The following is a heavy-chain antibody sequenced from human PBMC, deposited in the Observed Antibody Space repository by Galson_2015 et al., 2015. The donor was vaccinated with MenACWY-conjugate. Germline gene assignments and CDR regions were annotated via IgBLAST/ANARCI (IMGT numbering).Heavy chain of an antibody. CDR2: ISGSGGST. V-gene: IGHV3-23*01. CDR1: GFTFSSYA. D-gene: IGHD1-26*01. CDR3: AKDPIPDSVGADY. Sequence: SLRLSCAASGFTFSSYAMSWVRQAPGKGLEWVSAISGSGGSTYYADSVKGRFTISRDNSKNTLYLQMNSLRAEDTAVYYCAKDPIPDSVGADYWGQGTLVTVSS. J-gene: IGHJ4*02.